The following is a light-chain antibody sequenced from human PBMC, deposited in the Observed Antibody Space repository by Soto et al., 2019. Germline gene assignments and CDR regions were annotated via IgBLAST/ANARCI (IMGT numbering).Light chain of an antibody. CDR2: GAS. Sequence: EIVLTQSPATLSLSPGERATLSCRASQSVSSYLAWYQQKPGQSPRLLMYGASSRATGIPARFSGSGSGTEFTLTISSLQSEDFAVYYCQQYNNWPLTFGGGTKWIS. CDR1: QSVSSY. CDR3: QQYNNWPLT. J-gene: IGKJ4*01. V-gene: IGKV3-15*01.